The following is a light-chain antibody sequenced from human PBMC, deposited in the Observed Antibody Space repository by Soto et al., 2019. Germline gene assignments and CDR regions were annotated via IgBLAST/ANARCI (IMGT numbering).Light chain of an antibody. V-gene: IGLV2-14*01. CDR2: DVS. J-gene: IGLJ1*01. Sequence: QAVLTQPASASGPAGPANSTSCTGTSPGIGAYDHVSWYQQHPGKAPKLIIYDVSSRPSGVSNRFSGSKSANTASLTIFGLQAEDEADYFCSSYTDFSLYVFGTGTKVTVL. CDR3: SSYTDFSLYV. CDR1: SPGIGAYDH.